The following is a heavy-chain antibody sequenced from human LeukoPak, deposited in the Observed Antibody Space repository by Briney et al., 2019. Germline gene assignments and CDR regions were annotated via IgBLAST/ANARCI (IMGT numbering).Heavy chain of an antibody. CDR2: IIPIFGTA. D-gene: IGHD5-24*01. CDR1: GGTFSSYA. Sequence: ASVKVSCKASGGTFSSYAISWVRQAPGQGLEWMGGIIPIFGTANYAQKFQGRVTITTDESTSTAYMGLSSLRSEDTAVYYCARAPTSRDGYNSEFDYWGQGTLVTVSS. V-gene: IGHV1-69*05. J-gene: IGHJ4*02. CDR3: ARAPTSRDGYNSEFDY.